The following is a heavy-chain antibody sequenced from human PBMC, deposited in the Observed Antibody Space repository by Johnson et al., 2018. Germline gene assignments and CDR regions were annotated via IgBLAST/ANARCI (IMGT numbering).Heavy chain of an antibody. J-gene: IGHJ6*02. CDR2: IRSKANNYAT. CDR1: GFTFSGSA. V-gene: IGHV3-73*02. CDR3: SSDYGVDV. Sequence: VQLQESGGGLVQPGGSLKLSCAASGFTFSGSALHWVRQASGKGLEWVGRIRSKANNYATEYAASVKGRLTISREDSNNMAYLQRNSLKIEDTAIYYCSSDYGVDVWGQGTTVTVSS. D-gene: IGHD6-6*01.